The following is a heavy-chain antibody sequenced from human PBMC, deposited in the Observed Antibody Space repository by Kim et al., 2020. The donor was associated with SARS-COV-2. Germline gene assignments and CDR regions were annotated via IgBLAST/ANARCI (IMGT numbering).Heavy chain of an antibody. D-gene: IGHD3-9*01. V-gene: IGHV3-33*01. J-gene: IGHJ6*02. CDR2: IWYDGSNK. Sequence: GGSLRLSCAASGFTFSSYGMHWVRQAPGKGLEWVAVIWYDGSNKYYADSVKGRFTISRDNSKNTLYLQMNSLRAEDTAVYYCARELYYDILTGSPYGMDVWGQGTTVTVSS. CDR3: ARELYYDILTGSPYGMDV. CDR1: GFTFSSYG.